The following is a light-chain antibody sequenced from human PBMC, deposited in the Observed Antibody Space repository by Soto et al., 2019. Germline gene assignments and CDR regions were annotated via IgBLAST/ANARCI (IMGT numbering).Light chain of an antibody. CDR2: DAS. J-gene: IGKJ5*01. CDR3: QQRSNWPPST. V-gene: IGKV3-11*01. Sequence: LTQSASTLSASPGERATLSWRASQSGRSNLAWHQQKPGQAPRLLIYDASNRATGIPARFSGSGSGTDFTLTISSLEPEDFAVYYCQQRSNWPPSTFGQGTRLEIK. CDR1: QSGRSN.